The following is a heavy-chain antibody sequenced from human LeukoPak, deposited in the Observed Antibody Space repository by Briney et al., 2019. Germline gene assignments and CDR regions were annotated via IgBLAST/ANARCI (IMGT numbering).Heavy chain of an antibody. Sequence: GGSLRLSCAASGFTFSSYSMNWVRQAPGKGLEWVSYISSSSSTIYYADSVKGRFTISRDNAKNSLYLQMNSLRAEDTAVYYCARRGYAYGYSYGLDYWGQGTLVTVSS. J-gene: IGHJ4*02. CDR3: ARRGYAYGYSYGLDY. CDR2: ISSSSSTI. CDR1: GFTFSSYS. V-gene: IGHV3-48*01. D-gene: IGHD5-18*01.